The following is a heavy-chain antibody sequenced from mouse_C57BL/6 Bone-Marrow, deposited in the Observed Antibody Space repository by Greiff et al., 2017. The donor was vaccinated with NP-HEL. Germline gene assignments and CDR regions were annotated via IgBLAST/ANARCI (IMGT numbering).Heavy chain of an antibody. Sequence: EVQVVESGGGLVQPGGSLSLSCAASGFTFTDYYMSWVRQPPGKALEWLGFIRNKANGYTTEYSASVKGRFTISRDNSQSILYLQMNALRAEDSATYYCARWRDYYGSSSYWYFDVWGTGTTVTVSS. D-gene: IGHD1-1*01. CDR1: GFTFTDYY. CDR3: ARWRDYYGSSSYWYFDV. J-gene: IGHJ1*03. CDR2: IRNKANGYTT. V-gene: IGHV7-3*01.